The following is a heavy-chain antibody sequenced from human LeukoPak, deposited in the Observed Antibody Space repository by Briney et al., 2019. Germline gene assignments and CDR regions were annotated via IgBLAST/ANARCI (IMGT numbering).Heavy chain of an antibody. D-gene: IGHD2-8*01. V-gene: IGHV3-48*03. CDR1: GFTFSSYE. Sequence: GGSLRLSCAASGFTFSSYEMNWVRQAPGKGLEWVSYISSSATYYADSVKGRFTISRDNSQNTLYLHLNSLRAEDTALYYCAKAFGTNGYFQLPIDFWGQGTLVTVSS. J-gene: IGHJ4*02. CDR3: AKAFGTNGYFQLPIDF. CDR2: ISSSAT.